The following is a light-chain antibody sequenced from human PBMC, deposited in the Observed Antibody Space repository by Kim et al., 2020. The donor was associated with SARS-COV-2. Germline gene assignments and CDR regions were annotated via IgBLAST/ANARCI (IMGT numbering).Light chain of an antibody. Sequence: GRTVRIACKGDSIRNYVENWYQQKQGQAPILVIYGKNIRPSGIPDRFSGSASGDTASLTITGDQAEDEAEYYCNSRDRSVDQPLYVFGSGTKVTVL. J-gene: IGLJ1*01. CDR1: SIRNYV. V-gene: IGLV3-19*01. CDR2: GKN. CDR3: NSRDRSVDQPLYV.